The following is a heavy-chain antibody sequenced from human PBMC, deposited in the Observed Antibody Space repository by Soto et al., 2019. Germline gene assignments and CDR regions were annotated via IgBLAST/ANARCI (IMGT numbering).Heavy chain of an antibody. CDR3: ARTGVWGSYRPYGMDV. CDR1: GGSISSSSYY. D-gene: IGHD3-16*02. V-gene: IGHV4-39*01. Sequence: SETLSLTCTVSGGSISSSSYYWGWIRQPPGKGLEWIGSIYYSRSTYYNPSLKSRVTISVDTSKNQFSLKLSSVTAADTAVYYCARTGVWGSYRPYGMDVWGQGTTVTVSS. J-gene: IGHJ6*02. CDR2: IYYSRST.